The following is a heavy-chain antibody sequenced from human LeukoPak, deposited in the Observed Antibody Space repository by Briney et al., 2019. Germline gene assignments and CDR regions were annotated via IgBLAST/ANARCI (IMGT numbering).Heavy chain of an antibody. CDR1: GGSISSGDSY. V-gene: IGHV4-30-4*01. Sequence: SETLSLTCTVSGGSISSGDSYWSWIRQPPGKGLEWIGYIYYSGSTYYNPSLKSRVTISVDTSKNQFSLKLSSVTAADTAVYYCARRKATDYLIDYWGQGTLVTVSS. CDR2: IYYSGST. D-gene: IGHD5-24*01. CDR3: ARRKATDYLIDY. J-gene: IGHJ4*02.